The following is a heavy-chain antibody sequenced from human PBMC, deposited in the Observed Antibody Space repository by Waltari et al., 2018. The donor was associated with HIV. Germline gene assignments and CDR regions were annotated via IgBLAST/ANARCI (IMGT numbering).Heavy chain of an antibody. Sequence: EVQLVESGGGLIETGGSLRLSCAASGFTVSSNYMSWVRQAPGKGLRWVSVIYSGGSRYYADSGKGRFTISRDNSKNTVSLHMNSLRAEDTAVYYCARDPRSSGYYGVDVWGQGTAVTVSS. V-gene: IGHV3-53*01. CDR3: ARDPRSSGYYGVDV. J-gene: IGHJ6*02. CDR2: IYSGGSR. CDR1: GFTVSSNY. D-gene: IGHD1-26*01.